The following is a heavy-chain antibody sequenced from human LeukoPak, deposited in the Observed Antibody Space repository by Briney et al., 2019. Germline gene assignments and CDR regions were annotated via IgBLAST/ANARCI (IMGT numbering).Heavy chain of an antibody. J-gene: IGHJ3*02. CDR3: ARLFRAAGAFDI. CDR1: GYTFTSYG. D-gene: IGHD6-25*01. Sequence: ASVKVSCKASGYTFTSYGINWVRQATGQGLEWMGWMNPNSGNTGYAQKFQGRVTMTRNTSISTAYMELSSLRSEDTAVYYCARLFRAAGAFDIWGQGTMVTVSS. V-gene: IGHV1-8*01. CDR2: MNPNSGNT.